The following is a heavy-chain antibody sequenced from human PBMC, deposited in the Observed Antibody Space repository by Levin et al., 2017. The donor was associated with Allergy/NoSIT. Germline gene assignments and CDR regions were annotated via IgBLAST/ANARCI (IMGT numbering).Heavy chain of an antibody. Sequence: GGSLRLSCTASGFTFRSYGMHWVRQSPGRGLEWVAFTSFDGDKKYYADSVKGRFTISRDNSKNTLFLLMNSLRVDDTALYYCAKMYDYETCAFEADIWGQGTMVTVSS. CDR1: GFTFRSYG. V-gene: IGHV3-30*18. CDR2: TSFDGDKK. J-gene: IGHJ3*02. D-gene: IGHD3-22*01. CDR3: AKMYDYETCAFEADI.